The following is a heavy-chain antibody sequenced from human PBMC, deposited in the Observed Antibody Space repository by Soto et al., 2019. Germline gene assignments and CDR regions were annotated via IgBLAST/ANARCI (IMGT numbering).Heavy chain of an antibody. CDR3: AKDYDFRRNPKKYYFDY. Sequence: GGSLRLSCAASGFTFSSYGMHWVRQAPGKGLEWVAVISYDGSNKYYADSVKGRFTISRDNSKNTLYLQMNSLRAEDTAVYYCAKDYDFRRNPKKYYFDYWGQGTLVTVSS. J-gene: IGHJ4*02. V-gene: IGHV3-30*18. D-gene: IGHD3-3*01. CDR2: ISYDGSNK. CDR1: GFTFSSYG.